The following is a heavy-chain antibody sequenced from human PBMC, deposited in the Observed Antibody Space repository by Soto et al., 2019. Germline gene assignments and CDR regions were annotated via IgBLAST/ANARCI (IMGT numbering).Heavy chain of an antibody. D-gene: IGHD3-3*01. CDR1: GGSISSGDYY. V-gene: IGHV4-30-4*01. CDR3: ASIVYYDFWSGESPPDGMDV. J-gene: IGHJ6*02. Sequence: PSETLSLTCTVSGGSISSGDYYWSWIRQPPGKGLEWIGYIYYSGSTYYNPSLKSRVTISVDTSKNQFSLKLSSVTAADTAVYNCASIVYYDFWSGESPPDGMDVWGQGTTVTVSS. CDR2: IYYSGST.